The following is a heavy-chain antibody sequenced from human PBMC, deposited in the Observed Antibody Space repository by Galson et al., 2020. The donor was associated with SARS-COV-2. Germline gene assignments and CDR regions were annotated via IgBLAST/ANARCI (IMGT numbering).Heavy chain of an antibody. CDR2: ISYDGSNK. Sequence: GGSLRLSCAASGFTFSSYGMHWVRQAPGKGLEWVAVISYDGSNKYYADSVKGRFTISRDNSKNTLYLQMNSLRAEDTAVYYCAKDGHYYGSGSYYEYQYYFDYWGRGTLVTVSS. D-gene: IGHD3-10*01. V-gene: IGHV3-30*18. CDR1: GFTFSSYG. CDR3: AKDGHYYGSGSYYEYQYYFDY. J-gene: IGHJ4*02.